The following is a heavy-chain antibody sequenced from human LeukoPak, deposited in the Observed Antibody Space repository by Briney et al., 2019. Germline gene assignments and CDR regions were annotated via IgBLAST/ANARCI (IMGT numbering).Heavy chain of an antibody. CDR2: IYSGGGT. Sequence: PGWSLSLCCAASGCTVSSCYMNWVRQAPGKGLEWVSLIYSGGGTYYAASVKGRFTISRDNSKNTLYLQMNSLRAEDTAVYYCARNYYDSSAYYYFDYWGQGTLVTVSS. CDR1: GCTVSSCY. J-gene: IGHJ4*02. D-gene: IGHD3-22*01. V-gene: IGHV3-66*01. CDR3: ARNYYDSSAYYYFDY.